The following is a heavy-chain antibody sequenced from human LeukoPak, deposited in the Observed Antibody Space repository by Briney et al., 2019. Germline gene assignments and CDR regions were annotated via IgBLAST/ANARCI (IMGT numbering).Heavy chain of an antibody. D-gene: IGHD3-10*01. CDR1: GFTFSSYS. Sequence: GGSLRLSCAASGFTFSSYSMNWVRQAPGKGLEWVSYIRRSSSTIYYADSVKGRFTISRDNAKNSLYLQMKSLRDEDTAVYYCARDGGGGSGSYYKVYYFDYWGQGTLVTVSS. V-gene: IGHV3-48*02. CDR2: IRRSSSTI. J-gene: IGHJ4*02. CDR3: ARDGGGGSGSYYKVYYFDY.